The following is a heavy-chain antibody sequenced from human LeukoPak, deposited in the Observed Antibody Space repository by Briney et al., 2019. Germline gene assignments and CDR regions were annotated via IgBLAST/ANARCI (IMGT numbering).Heavy chain of an antibody. J-gene: IGHJ4*02. CDR1: GGSISSSSYY. CDR3: ARHPVDTAMVNFDY. D-gene: IGHD5-18*01. CDR2: IYYSGST. V-gene: IGHV4-39*01. Sequence: SETLSLTCTASGGSISSSSYYWGWIRQPPGKGLEWIGSIYYSGSTYYNPSLKSRVTISVDTSKNQFSLKLSSVTAADTAVYYCARHPVDTAMVNFDYWGQGTLVTVSS.